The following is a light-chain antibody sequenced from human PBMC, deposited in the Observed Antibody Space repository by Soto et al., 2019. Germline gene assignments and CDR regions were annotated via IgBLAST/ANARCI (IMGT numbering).Light chain of an antibody. V-gene: IGLV2-11*01. CDR3: CSHAGNSVV. J-gene: IGLJ1*01. CDR2: DIY. CDR1: SSDVGRYSF. Sequence: QSVLTQHRSVSGPPGQPDTTSCPGPSSDVGRYSFVSWYQQHPGKAPNLIPYDIYNRHSGVPDRFSGSKSGNTASLTISGLQAEDETDYYCCSHAGNSVVFGTGAKVTVL.